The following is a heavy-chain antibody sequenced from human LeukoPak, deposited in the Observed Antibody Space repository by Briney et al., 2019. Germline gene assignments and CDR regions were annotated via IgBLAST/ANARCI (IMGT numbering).Heavy chain of an antibody. V-gene: IGHV4-4*07. Sequence: SETLSLTCTVSGGSISTYYWSWIRQHAGKGLEWIGRIYTSARTNYNPSLKSRVTMSVDTSKNQFSLKLSSVTAADTAVYYCARDGMVAYYDFWSGYYQYNWFDPWGQGTLVTVSS. J-gene: IGHJ5*02. CDR3: ARDGMVAYYDFWSGYYQYNWFDP. D-gene: IGHD3-3*01. CDR1: GGSISTYY. CDR2: IYTSART.